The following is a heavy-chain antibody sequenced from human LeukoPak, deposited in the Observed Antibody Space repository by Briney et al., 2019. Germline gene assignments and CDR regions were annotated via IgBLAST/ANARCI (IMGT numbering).Heavy chain of an antibody. CDR2: IWDYDSNT. Sequence: VRSVTVSCTASGFTFSSYGMHWVRQAPGKGLEWVGVIWDYDSNTYYAHHVKGRVTISTDTSKNTPYLQMNGLSADDTAEYSFASGLYEPWIQLWLTPPDYYYVIEVWGQGTTVTVS. CDR3: ASGLYEPWIQLWLTPPDYYYVIEV. J-gene: IGHJ6*02. V-gene: IGHV3-33*08. CDR1: GFTFSSYG. D-gene: IGHD5-18*01.